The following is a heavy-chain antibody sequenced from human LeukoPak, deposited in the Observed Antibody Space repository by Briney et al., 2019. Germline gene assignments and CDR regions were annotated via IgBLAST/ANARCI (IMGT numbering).Heavy chain of an antibody. CDR3: ARETTSAFDY. CDR1: GGSIISGDYY. Sequence: SETLSLTCTVFGGSIISGDYYWSWIRQSPGKGLEWIGYIYYSGSTYYNPSLKSRVTISVDTSKNQFSLKLSSVTPEDAAIYYCARETTSAFDYWGQGTLVTVSS. D-gene: IGHD1-1*01. J-gene: IGHJ4*02. V-gene: IGHV4-30-4*01. CDR2: IYYSGST.